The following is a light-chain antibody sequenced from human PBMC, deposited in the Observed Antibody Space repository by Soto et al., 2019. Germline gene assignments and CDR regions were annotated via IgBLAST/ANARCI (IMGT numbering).Light chain of an antibody. J-gene: IGKJ4*01. CDR3: QQYNDWPLT. CDR1: QRVSSK. V-gene: IGKV3-15*01. Sequence: EIVMTQSPATLSVSPGEGATLSSRASQRVSSKLAWYQQKPGQAPRLLIYGASTRATEIPGRFSGSGSGTEFTLTISSLQSEDFAVYYCQQYNDWPLTFGGGTKVEIK. CDR2: GAS.